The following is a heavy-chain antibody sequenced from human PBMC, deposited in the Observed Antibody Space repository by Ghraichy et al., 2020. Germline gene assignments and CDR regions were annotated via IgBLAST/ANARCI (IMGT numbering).Heavy chain of an antibody. CDR3: ARDHRQGGTTTWVDY. J-gene: IGHJ4*02. Sequence: ASVKVSCKASGYTFTNYGISWVRQAPGQGLEWMGWISAYSGDTNSAQKVQGRVTMTTDTSTSTAYMELRSLRSDDTAVYYCARDHRQGGTTTWVDYWGQGTLVTVSS. CDR1: GYTFTNYG. CDR2: ISAYSGDT. V-gene: IGHV1-18*01. D-gene: IGHD1-26*01.